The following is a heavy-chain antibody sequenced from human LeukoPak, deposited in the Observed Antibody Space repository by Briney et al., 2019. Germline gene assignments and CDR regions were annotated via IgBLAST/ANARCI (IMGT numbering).Heavy chain of an antibody. D-gene: IGHD1-26*01. CDR3: ARVYRGLHTTLDY. J-gene: IGHJ4*02. CDR2: IYYSGST. Sequence: SETLSLTCTASGGSISSYYWSWIRQPPGKGLEWIGYIYYSGSTNYNPSLKSRVTISVDTSKNQFSLKLSSVTAADTAVYYCARVYRGLHTTLDYWGQGTLVTVSS. CDR1: GGSISSYY. V-gene: IGHV4-59*01.